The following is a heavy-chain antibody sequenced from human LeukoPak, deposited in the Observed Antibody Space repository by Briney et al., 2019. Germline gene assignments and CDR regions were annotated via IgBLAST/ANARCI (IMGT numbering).Heavy chain of an antibody. CDR3: ARAARTGNYYYYMDV. CDR1: GGSISSYY. Sequence: PSEALSLTCTVSGGSISSYYWSWIRQPAGKGLEWIGRIYTSGSTNYNPSLKSRVTMSVDTSKNQFSLKLSSVTAADTAVYYCARAARTGNYYYYMDVWGKGTTVTVS. V-gene: IGHV4-4*07. D-gene: IGHD3-10*01. CDR2: IYTSGST. J-gene: IGHJ6*03.